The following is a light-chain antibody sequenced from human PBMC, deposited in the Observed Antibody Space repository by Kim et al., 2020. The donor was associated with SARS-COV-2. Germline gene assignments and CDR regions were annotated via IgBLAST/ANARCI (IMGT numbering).Light chain of an antibody. V-gene: IGLV2-14*03. CDR2: DNN. CDR3: SSYEDRITVV. CDR1: SSAIGGYNY. J-gene: IGLJ2*01. Sequence: ITASCSGASSAIGGYNYVSWYQQLPGTAPKLIIDDNNKRSSGVSDRFSGSKSGTSASLAICGLQAEDEADYYCSSYEDRITVVFGAGTQLTVL.